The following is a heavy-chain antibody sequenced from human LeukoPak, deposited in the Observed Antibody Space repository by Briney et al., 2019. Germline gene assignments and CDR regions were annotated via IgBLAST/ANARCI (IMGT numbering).Heavy chain of an antibody. J-gene: IGHJ3*02. CDR3: ATMAGTTWAFDI. D-gene: IGHD1-14*01. V-gene: IGHV1-24*01. CDR2: FDPEDGET. Sequence: RASVKVSCKVSGYTLTELSMHWVRQAPGKGLEWMGGFDPEDGETIYAQKFQGRVTMTEDTSTDTAYMELSSLRSEDTAVYYCATMAGTTWAFDIWGQGTMVTVSS. CDR1: GYTLTELS.